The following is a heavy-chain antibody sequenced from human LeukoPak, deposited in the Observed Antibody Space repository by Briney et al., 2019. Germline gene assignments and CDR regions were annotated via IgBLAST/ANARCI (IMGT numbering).Heavy chain of an antibody. J-gene: IGHJ4*02. CDR1: GFTFGRFW. Sequence: GGSLRLSCAASGFTFGRFWMTWVRQAPGKGLEWVTNIKPDGTKKTYVDSVKGRFIISRDNAKNSLYLQMNSLRADDTAVYYCATAPAAADSWWGQGTLVAVSS. D-gene: IGHD6-13*01. CDR3: ATAPAAADSW. V-gene: IGHV3-7*01. CDR2: IKPDGTKK.